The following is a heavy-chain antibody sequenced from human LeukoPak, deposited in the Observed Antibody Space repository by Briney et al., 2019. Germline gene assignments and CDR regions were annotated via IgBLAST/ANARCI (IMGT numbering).Heavy chain of an antibody. CDR2: IDSDGSTT. D-gene: IGHD5-12*01. V-gene: IGHV3-74*01. CDR1: GFTFSIYW. Sequence: GGSLRLTCAASGFTFSIYWMYWVRQAPGKGLVWVSRIDSDGSTTDYADSLRGRFIISRDNSKNTLYLQMNSLKADDTAIYYCVVASDALDLWGQGTTVTVSS. J-gene: IGHJ3*01. CDR3: VVASDALDL.